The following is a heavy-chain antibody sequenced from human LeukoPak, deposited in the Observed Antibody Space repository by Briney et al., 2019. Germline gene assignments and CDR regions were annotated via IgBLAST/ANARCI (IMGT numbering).Heavy chain of an antibody. J-gene: IGHJ4*02. CDR3: ARVSSGLWWLQDDY. CDR1: GFTFSSYS. CDR2: ISSSSSYI. Sequence: PGGSLRLSCAASGFTFSSYSMNWVRQAPGKGLEWVSSISSSSSYIYYADSVKGRFTISRDNAKNSLYLQMNSLRAEDTAVYYCARVSSGLWWLQDDYWGQGTLVTVSS. V-gene: IGHV3-21*01. D-gene: IGHD2-21*01.